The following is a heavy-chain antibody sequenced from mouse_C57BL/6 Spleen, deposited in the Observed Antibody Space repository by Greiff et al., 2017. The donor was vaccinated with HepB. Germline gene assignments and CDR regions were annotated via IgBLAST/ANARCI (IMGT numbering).Heavy chain of an antibody. CDR2: IDPSDSET. J-gene: IGHJ3*01. Sequence: QVQLQQPGAELVRPGSSVKLSCKASGYTFTSYWMHWVKQRPIQGLEWIGNIDPSDSETHYNQKFKDKATLTVDKSSSTAYMQLSSLTSEDSAVYYCAIRWGSYDPFAYWGQGTLVTVSA. CDR3: AIRWGSYDPFAY. CDR1: GYTFTSYW. D-gene: IGHD2-3*01. V-gene: IGHV1-52*01.